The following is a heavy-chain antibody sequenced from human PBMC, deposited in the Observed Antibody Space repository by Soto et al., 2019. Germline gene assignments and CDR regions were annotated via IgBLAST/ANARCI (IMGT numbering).Heavy chain of an antibody. CDR2: ISSSSSYI. J-gene: IGHJ4*02. CDR1: GFPFSSYS. CDR3: ATILGATKLPVHGH. V-gene: IGHV3-21*01. Sequence: AGGSLRTSCAAPGFPFSSYSMNWVRQAPGKGLEWVSSISSSSSYIYYPDPVKGRFNISTDNAKNSLYLQMNRLRAEDTAVYYWATILGATKLPVHGHWGKGTLVTVSS. D-gene: IGHD1-26*01.